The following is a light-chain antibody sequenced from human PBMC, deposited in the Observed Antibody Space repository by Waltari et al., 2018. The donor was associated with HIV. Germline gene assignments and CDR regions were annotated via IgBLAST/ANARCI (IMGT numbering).Light chain of an antibody. Sequence: EITLTQSPVDLSLSPGDRATLSCRANLTIVNFLGWYQQRPGQSPSLLIYDASKRVTGVPVRFSGSGSGTDFSLIISNIQPEDAALYYCQQRHSWPLSFGGGTKV. CDR1: LTIVNF. V-gene: IGKV3-11*01. CDR2: DAS. J-gene: IGKJ4*01. CDR3: QQRHSWPLS.